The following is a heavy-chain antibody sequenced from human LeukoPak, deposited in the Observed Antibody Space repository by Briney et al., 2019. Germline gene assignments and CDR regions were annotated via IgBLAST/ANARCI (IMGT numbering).Heavy chain of an antibody. CDR3: ARLYGDYVGSLEY. CDR1: GITFSSYS. CDR2: ISTSSSYI. D-gene: IGHD4-17*01. J-gene: IGHJ4*02. V-gene: IGHV3-21*01. Sequence: GGSLRLTCAASGITFSSYSMNWVRQAPGKGLEWVSSISTSSSYIYYADSVKGRFTISRDNAKNSLYLQMNSLSREDTAVYYCARLYGDYVGSLEYWGQGTQVTVSS.